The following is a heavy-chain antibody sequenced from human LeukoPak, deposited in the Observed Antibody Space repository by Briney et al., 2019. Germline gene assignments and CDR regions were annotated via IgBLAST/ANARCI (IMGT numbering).Heavy chain of an antibody. CDR3: ARDFVSGFWSGYSSSDYFDY. D-gene: IGHD3-3*01. CDR2: ISSSSSTI. Sequence: PGGSLRLSCAASGFTFSSYSMNWVRQAPGKGLEWVSYISSSSSTIYYADSVKGRFTISRDNAKNSLYLQMNSLRAEDTAVYYCARDFVSGFWSGYSSSDYFDYWGQGTLVTVSS. CDR1: GFTFSSYS. J-gene: IGHJ4*02. V-gene: IGHV3-48*01.